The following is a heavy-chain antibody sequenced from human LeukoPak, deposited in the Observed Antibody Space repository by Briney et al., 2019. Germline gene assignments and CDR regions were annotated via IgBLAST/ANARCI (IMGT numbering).Heavy chain of an antibody. CDR3: ARELVDYDSSGYYYGNWFDP. J-gene: IGHJ5*02. CDR1: GGSIRSSYYY. V-gene: IGHV4-39*07. CDR2: IYDSGST. Sequence: KPSETLSLTCTVSGGSIRSSYYYWGWIRQPPGKGLEWIGSIYDSGSTYYNPSLKSRVTISVDTSKNQFSLKLSSVTAADTAVYYCARELVDYDSSGYYYGNWFDPWGQGTLVTVSS. D-gene: IGHD3-22*01.